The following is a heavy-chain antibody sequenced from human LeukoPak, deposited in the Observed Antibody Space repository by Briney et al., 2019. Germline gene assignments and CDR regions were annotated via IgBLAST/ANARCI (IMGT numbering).Heavy chain of an antibody. Sequence: GGSLRLSCAASGFTFSDYYMSWVRQAPGKGLEWVSAISGSGGSTYYADSVKGRFTISRDNSKNTLYLQMNSLRAEDTAVYYCAKDGPEPYYYYYYMDVWGKGTTVTVSS. J-gene: IGHJ6*03. CDR1: GFTFSDYY. D-gene: IGHD1-14*01. CDR3: AKDGPEPYYYYYYMDV. CDR2: ISGSGGST. V-gene: IGHV3-23*01.